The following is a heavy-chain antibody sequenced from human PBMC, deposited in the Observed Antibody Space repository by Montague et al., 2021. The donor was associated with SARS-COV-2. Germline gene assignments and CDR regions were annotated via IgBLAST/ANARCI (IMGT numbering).Heavy chain of an antibody. Sequence: SLRLSCAASGSTFGDYGMSWVRQAPGKGLEWIAGIHRSGDTTDYADSVKGRFTISRDNARNSLDLQMNSLRAEDTALYYCVRGWSGCPFDCWGQGTLVTVSS. CDR3: VRGWSGCPFDC. J-gene: IGHJ4*02. V-gene: IGHV3-20*04. CDR1: GSTFGDYG. CDR2: IHRSGDTT. D-gene: IGHD2-15*01.